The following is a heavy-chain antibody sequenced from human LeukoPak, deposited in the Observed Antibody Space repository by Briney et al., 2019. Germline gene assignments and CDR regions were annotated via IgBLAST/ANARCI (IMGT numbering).Heavy chain of an antibody. D-gene: IGHD4-11*01. CDR2: IYYSGST. V-gene: IGHV4-59*01. J-gene: IGHJ6*02. Sequence: SETLSLTCTVSGGSISSYYWSWIRQPPGKGLEWIGYIYYSGSTNYNPSLKSRVTISVDTSKNQFSLKLSSVTAADTAVYYCARATRDYYYHGMDVWGQGTTVTVSS. CDR1: GGSISSYY. CDR3: ARATRDYYYHGMDV.